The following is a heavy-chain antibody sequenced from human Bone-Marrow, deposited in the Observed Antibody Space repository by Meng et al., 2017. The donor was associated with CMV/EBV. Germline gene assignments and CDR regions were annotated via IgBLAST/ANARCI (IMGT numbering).Heavy chain of an antibody. CDR1: DGSITGGNW. CDR3: ARGFGVVPAAIRGWFDP. D-gene: IGHD2-2*01. V-gene: IGHV4-4*02. CDR2: IYDGDETRA. Sequence: GSLRLSCAVSDGSITGGNWWTWVRQPPGKGLEWIGEIYDGDETRANYNPSLKSRVTISVDTSKNQFSLKLSSVTAADTAVYYCARGFGVVPAAIRGWFDPWDQGTLVAASS. J-gene: IGHJ5*02.